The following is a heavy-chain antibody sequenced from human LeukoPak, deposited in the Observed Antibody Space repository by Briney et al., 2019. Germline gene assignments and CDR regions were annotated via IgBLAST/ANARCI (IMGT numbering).Heavy chain of an antibody. CDR1: GGSISNNY. CDR2: IYYTGGT. V-gene: IGHV4-59*08. CDR3: AKYGGSGWVIDY. J-gene: IGHJ4*02. Sequence: EASETLSLTCTVSGGSISNNYWTWIRQPPGKGLEYIGYIYYTGGTNYNPSLKGRVTISVDTSKNQFSLKLSSVTAADTAVYFCAKYGGSGWVIDYWGQGTLVTVSS. D-gene: IGHD6-19*01.